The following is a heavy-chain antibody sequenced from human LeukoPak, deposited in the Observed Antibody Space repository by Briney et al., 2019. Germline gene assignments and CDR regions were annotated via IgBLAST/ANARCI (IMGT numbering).Heavy chain of an antibody. CDR3: ARDRWFGESLPAHFDY. J-gene: IGHJ4*02. CDR2: ISSTANTI. D-gene: IGHD3-10*01. Sequence: LSLTCTVSGGSISSSSYYWGWIRQPPGKGLEWISYISSTANTIYYADSVKGRFIISRDNAKNSLSLQMNSLRAEDTAVYYCARDRWFGESLPAHFDYWGQGTLVTVS. V-gene: IGHV3-11*04. CDR1: GGSISSSSYY.